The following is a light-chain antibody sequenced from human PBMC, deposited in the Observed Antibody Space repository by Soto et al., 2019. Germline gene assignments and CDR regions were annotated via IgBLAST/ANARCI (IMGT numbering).Light chain of an antibody. CDR1: QSLLHTIGYNY. CDR3: MQPLQSWT. V-gene: IGKV2-28*01. CDR2: LGS. J-gene: IGKJ1*01. Sequence: DIVMTQSPLSLPVTPGEPASISCRSSQSLLHTIGYNYLDWYLQKPGQSPKLLIYLGSNPASGVSDRFSGSGSGTDFTLKISRVEAEDVGVYYCMQPLQSWTFGQGTKVDNK.